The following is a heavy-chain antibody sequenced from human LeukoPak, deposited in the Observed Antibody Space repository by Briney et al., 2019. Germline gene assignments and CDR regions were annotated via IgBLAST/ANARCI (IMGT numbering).Heavy chain of an antibody. CDR2: INHSGST. J-gene: IGHJ5*02. V-gene: IGHV4-34*01. D-gene: IGHD3-3*01. CDR3: ARGGQGMDYDFWSGPSNWFDP. Sequence: PSETLSFTCAVYGGSFSGYYWSWIRQPPGKGLEWIGEINHSGSTNYNPSLKSRVTISVDTSKNQFSLKLSSVTAADTAVYYCARGGQGMDYDFWSGPSNWFDPWGQGTLVTVSS. CDR1: GGSFSGYY.